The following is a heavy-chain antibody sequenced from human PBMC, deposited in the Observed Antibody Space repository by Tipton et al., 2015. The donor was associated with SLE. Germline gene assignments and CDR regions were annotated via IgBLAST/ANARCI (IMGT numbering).Heavy chain of an antibody. CDR3: AAGIAHYFDY. Sequence: LRLSCTVSGGSISSSSYYWGWIRQPPGKGLEWIGSIYYSGSTYYNPSLKSRVTISVDTSKNQFSLKLSSVTAADTAVYYCAAGIAHYFDYWGQGTLVTVSS. J-gene: IGHJ4*02. V-gene: IGHV4-39*07. D-gene: IGHD6-13*01. CDR2: IYYSGST. CDR1: GGSISSSSYY.